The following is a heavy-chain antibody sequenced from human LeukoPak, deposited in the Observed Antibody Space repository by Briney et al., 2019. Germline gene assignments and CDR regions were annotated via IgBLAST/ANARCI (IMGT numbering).Heavy chain of an antibody. CDR3: ARGIYCSSTSCQWNY. CDR2: IYYSGST. CDR1: GGPISSYY. J-gene: IGHJ4*02. D-gene: IGHD2-2*01. V-gene: IGHV4-59*01. Sequence: PSETLSLTCTVSGGPISSYYWSWIRQPPRKGLEWIGYIYYSGSTNYNPSLKSRVTISVGTSKSQFSLKLSSVTAADTAVYYCARGIYCSSTSCQWNYWGQGTLVTVSS.